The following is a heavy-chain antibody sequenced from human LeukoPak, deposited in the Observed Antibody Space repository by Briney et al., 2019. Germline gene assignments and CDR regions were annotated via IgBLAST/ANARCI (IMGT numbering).Heavy chain of an antibody. CDR3: ARVSDYSNYFDY. CDR2: ISTNAGST. Sequence: PGGSLRLSCAASGFTFSEYSMHWVRQAPGKGLEYVSAISTNAGSTYYANSVKGRFTISRDNSKNTLYLQMNSLRAEDTAVYYCARVSDYSNYFDYWGQGTLVTVSS. CDR1: GFTFSEYS. J-gene: IGHJ4*02. D-gene: IGHD4-11*01. V-gene: IGHV3-64*01.